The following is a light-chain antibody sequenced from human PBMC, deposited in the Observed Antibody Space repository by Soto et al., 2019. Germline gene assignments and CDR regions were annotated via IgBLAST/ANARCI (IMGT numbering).Light chain of an antibody. J-gene: IGLJ3*02. CDR1: SSNIGNNY. CDR3: GAWDSSLSSWV. Sequence: QSVLTQPPSMSAAPGQKVTISCSGGSSNIGNNYISWYRQLPGTAPELLIYDNNRRPSGIPDRFSGSKSGTSAALGITGLQTGDEADYYCGAWDSSLSSWVFGGGTQLTVL. CDR2: DNN. V-gene: IGLV1-51*01.